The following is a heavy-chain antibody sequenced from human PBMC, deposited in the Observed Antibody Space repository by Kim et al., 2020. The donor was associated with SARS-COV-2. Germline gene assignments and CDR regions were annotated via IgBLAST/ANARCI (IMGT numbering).Heavy chain of an antibody. V-gene: IGHV1-46*01. D-gene: IGHD3-3*01. CDR1: GYTFTSYY. CDR3: ARDKGRGYDFWSDPGGYYYYGMDV. CDR2: INPSGGST. Sequence: ASVKVSCKASGYTFTSYYMHWVRQAPGQGLEWMGIINPSGGSTSYAQKFQGRVTMTRDTSTSTVYMELSSLRSEDTAVYYCARDKGRGYDFWSDPGGYYYYGMDVWGQGTTVTVSS. J-gene: IGHJ6*02.